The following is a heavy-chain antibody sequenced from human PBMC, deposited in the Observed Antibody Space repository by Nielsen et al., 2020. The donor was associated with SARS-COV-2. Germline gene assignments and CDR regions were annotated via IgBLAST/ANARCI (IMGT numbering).Heavy chain of an antibody. D-gene: IGHD1-20*01. V-gene: IGHV4-59*01. J-gene: IGHJ6*02. Sequence: SETLSLTCTVSGGSISSYYWSWIRQPPGKGLEWIGYIYYSGSTNYNPSLKSRVTISVDTSKNQFSLKLSSVTAADTAVYYCARGDVTGTPGFYYYYGMDVWGQVTTVTVSS. CDR1: GGSISSYY. CDR2: IYYSGST. CDR3: ARGDVTGTPGFYYYYGMDV.